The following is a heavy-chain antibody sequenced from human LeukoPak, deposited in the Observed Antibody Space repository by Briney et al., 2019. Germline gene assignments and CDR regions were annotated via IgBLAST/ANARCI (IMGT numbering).Heavy chain of an antibody. CDR2: IYYSGST. V-gene: IGHV4-59*11. D-gene: IGHD6-19*01. Sequence: SETLSLTCTVSGGPISSHYWSWIRQPPGKGLEWIGYIYYSGSTNYNPSLKSRVTISVDTSKNQFSLRLSSVTAADTAVYYCARGRQWLANEFDYWGQGTLVTVSS. CDR3: ARGRQWLANEFDY. CDR1: GGPISSHY. J-gene: IGHJ4*02.